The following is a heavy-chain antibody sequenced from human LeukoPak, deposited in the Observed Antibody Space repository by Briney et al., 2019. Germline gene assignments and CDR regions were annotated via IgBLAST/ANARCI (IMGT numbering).Heavy chain of an antibody. CDR1: GYTFTGYY. V-gene: IGHV1-2*02. J-gene: IGHJ6*03. CDR2: INPNSGGT. Sequence: ASVKVSCKASGYTFTGYYMHWVRQAPGQGLEWMGWINPNSGGTYYAQKFQGRVTMTRDTSISTAYMELTRLRSDDTAVYFCARGSDYDDYFYMDFWGKGTTVTVSS. CDR3: ARGSDYDDYFYMDF.